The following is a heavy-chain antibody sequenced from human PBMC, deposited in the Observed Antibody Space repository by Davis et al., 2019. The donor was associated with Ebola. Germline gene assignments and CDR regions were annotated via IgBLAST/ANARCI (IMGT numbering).Heavy chain of an antibody. V-gene: IGHV3-21*01. CDR3: ARSGRHLYYMDV. Sequence: PGGSLRLSCAASGFTFSSYSMNWVRQAPGKGLEWVSSISSSSSYIYYADSVKGRFTISRDNAKNSLYLQMNSLRAEDTAVYYCARSGRHLYYMDVWGKGTTVTVSS. CDR2: ISSSSSYI. J-gene: IGHJ6*03. CDR1: GFTFSSYS.